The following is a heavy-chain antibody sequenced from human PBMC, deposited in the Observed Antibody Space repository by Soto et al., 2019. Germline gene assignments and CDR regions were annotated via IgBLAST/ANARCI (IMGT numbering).Heavy chain of an antibody. CDR1: GGSVSSGSYY. D-gene: IGHD2-8*02. CDR3: ARDALVNYYYYGMDV. J-gene: IGHJ6*02. Sequence: SETLSLTCTVSGGSVSSGSYYWSWIRQPPGKGLEWIGYIYYSGSTNYNPSLKSRVTISVDTSKNQFSLKLSSVTAADTAVYYCARDALVNYYYYGMDVWGQGTTVTSP. CDR2: IYYSGST. V-gene: IGHV4-61*01.